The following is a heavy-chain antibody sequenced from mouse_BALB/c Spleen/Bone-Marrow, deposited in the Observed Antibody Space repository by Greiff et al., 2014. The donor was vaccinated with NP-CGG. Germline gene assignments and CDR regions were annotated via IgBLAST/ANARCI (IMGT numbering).Heavy chain of an antibody. CDR1: GFTFTDYY. Sequence: EVQLVESGGGLVQPGGSLRLSCATSGFTFTDYYMNWVRQPPGKALEWLGFLRNKPNGYTTEYSAYVKGRFTISRDNTKSYLYLQMNTLRAEASASYSRARDIRRGFFDYWGQGTTLTVSS. V-gene: IGHV7-3*02. CDR3: ARDIRRGFFDY. CDR2: LRNKPNGYTT. J-gene: IGHJ2*01.